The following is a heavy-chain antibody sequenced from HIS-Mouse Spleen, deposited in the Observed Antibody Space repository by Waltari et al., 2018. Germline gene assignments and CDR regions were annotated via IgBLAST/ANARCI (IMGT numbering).Heavy chain of an antibody. D-gene: IGHD6-19*01. CDR2: ISWNSGSI. CDR1: GFTFDDYA. Sequence: EVQLVESGGGLVQPGRSLRLSCAAYGFTFDDYALPWVRQAPGKGLEWVSGISWNSGSIGYADSVKGRFTISRDNAKNSLYLQMNSLRAEDTALYYCAKDHGGQWLVGYFDYWGQGTLVTVSS. J-gene: IGHJ4*02. CDR3: AKDHGGQWLVGYFDY. V-gene: IGHV3-9*01.